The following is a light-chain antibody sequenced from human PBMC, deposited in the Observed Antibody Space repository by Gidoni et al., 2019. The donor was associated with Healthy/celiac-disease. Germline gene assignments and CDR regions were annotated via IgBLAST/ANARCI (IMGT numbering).Light chain of an antibody. Sequence: NVMAQSPLALPVTPGEPDSISCRSSPSLLHSNGYNYMVWSLQTQGQSPQLLIHLVSNRASGVPDRFSGSGSGTDFTLKISRVEAEDVGVYSCMQALQSPPEYTFGQGTKLEIK. J-gene: IGKJ2*01. CDR2: LVS. V-gene: IGKV2-28*01. CDR1: PSLLHSNGYNY. CDR3: MQALQSPPEYT.